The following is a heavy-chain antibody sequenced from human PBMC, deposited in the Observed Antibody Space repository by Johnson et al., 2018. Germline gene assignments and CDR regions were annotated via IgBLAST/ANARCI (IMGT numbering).Heavy chain of an antibody. Sequence: VQLVQSGAEVKKPGESLKISCKGSGYSFTSYWIGWVRQMPGKGLEWMGVIYPGDSDTRYSPSFQGQVTISADKPIRTAYLQWSSLKASDTARYYCARQTPFGATGEAFDIWGQGTMVTVSS. J-gene: IGHJ3*02. CDR3: ARQTPFGATGEAFDI. V-gene: IGHV5-51*01. CDR1: GYSFTSYW. CDR2: IYPGDSDT. D-gene: IGHD3-16*01.